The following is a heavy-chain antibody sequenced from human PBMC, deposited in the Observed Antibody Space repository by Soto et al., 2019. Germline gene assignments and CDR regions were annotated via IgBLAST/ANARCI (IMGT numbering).Heavy chain of an antibody. J-gene: IGHJ6*02. CDR2: IIPIFGTA. Sequence: QVQLVQSGAEVKKPGSSVKVSCKASGGTFSSYAISWVRQAPGQGLEWMGGIIPIFGTANYAQKFQGRVTITADESTSTAYMEVSSLRSEDTAVYYCARDEIPDPDYYYYYGMDVWGQGTTVTVSS. CDR3: ARDEIPDPDYYYYYGMDV. CDR1: GGTFSSYA. V-gene: IGHV1-69*01.